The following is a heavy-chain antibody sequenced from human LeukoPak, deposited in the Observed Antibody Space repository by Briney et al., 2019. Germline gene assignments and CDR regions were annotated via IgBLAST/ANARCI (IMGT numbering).Heavy chain of an antibody. Sequence: PGGSLRLSCAASGFIFSSYWMHWVRQAPGKGLVWVSRINSDGSSTSYADSVKGRFTISRDNAKNSLYLQMNSLRAEDTAVYYCAGYSRGWYSLFYWGQGTLVTVSS. J-gene: IGHJ4*02. D-gene: IGHD6-19*01. V-gene: IGHV3-74*01. CDR2: INSDGSST. CDR1: GFIFSSYW. CDR3: AGYSRGWYSLFY.